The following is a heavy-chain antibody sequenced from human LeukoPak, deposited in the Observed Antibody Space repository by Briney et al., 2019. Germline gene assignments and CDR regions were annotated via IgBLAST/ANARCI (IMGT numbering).Heavy chain of an antibody. Sequence: GGSLRLSCAASGFTVSSNYMTWVRQAPGKGLEWLSYISGSSSTMYFADSVKGRFTISRDNGRNSVYLQMNSLRDEDTAVYYCARVLGPTVATMYFNDWGQGTLVTVSS. D-gene: IGHD4-23*01. J-gene: IGHJ4*02. CDR1: GFTVSSNY. CDR3: ARVLGPTVATMYFND. CDR2: ISGSSSTM. V-gene: IGHV3-48*02.